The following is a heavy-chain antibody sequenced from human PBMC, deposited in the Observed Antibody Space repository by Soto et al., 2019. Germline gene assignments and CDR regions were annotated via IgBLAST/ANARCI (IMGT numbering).Heavy chain of an antibody. CDR2: INPSGGST. CDR3: ARDRRQLVGEGGMDV. Sequence: ASVKVSCKASGYTFTSYYMHWVRQAPGQGLEWMGIINPSGGSTSYAQKFQGRVTMTRDTSTSTVYMELSSLRSEDTAVYYCARDRRQLVGEGGMDVWGQGTTVT. D-gene: IGHD6-6*01. J-gene: IGHJ6*02. CDR1: GYTFTSYY. V-gene: IGHV1-46*01.